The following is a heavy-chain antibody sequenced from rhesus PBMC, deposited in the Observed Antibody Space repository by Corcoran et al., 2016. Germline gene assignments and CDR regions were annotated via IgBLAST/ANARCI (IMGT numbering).Heavy chain of an antibody. Sequence: QLQLQESGPGLVKPSETLSVTCAVSGGSISSSYWSWIRQAPGKGLEWIGYIYGSGSSTNYNPSLKRRVTLSVDTSKNQLSLKLSSVTTADTAVYYCARLGYSGSWKWLDGLDSWGQGVVVTVSS. CDR2: IYGSGSST. J-gene: IGHJ6*01. CDR1: GGSISSSY. D-gene: IGHD6-25*01. V-gene: IGHV4-169*01. CDR3: ARLGYSGSWKWLDGLDS.